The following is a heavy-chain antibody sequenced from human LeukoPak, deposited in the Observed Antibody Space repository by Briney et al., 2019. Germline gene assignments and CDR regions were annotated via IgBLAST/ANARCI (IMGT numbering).Heavy chain of an antibody. D-gene: IGHD2-8*01. Sequence: ASVKVPCKASGYTFTSYGISWVRQAPGQGLEWMGWISAYNGNTNYAQKLQGRVTMTTDTSTSTAYMELSSLRSEDTAVYYCASPPTTGNGGYFDYWGQGTLVTVSS. J-gene: IGHJ4*02. V-gene: IGHV1-18*01. CDR1: GYTFTSYG. CDR2: ISAYNGNT. CDR3: ASPPTTGNGGYFDY.